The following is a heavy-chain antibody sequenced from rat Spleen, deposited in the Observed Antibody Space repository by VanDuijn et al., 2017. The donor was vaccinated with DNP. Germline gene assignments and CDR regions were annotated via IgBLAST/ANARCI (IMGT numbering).Heavy chain of an antibody. J-gene: IGHJ2*01. V-gene: IGHV5S13*01. CDR3: TKAGGYSPWYFDY. D-gene: IGHD1-11*01. CDR2: ISTGGDYA. Sequence: EVQLVESGGGLVQPGRSLKLSCAASGFTFNKYGMAWVRQAPTKGLEWVASISTGGDYAHYGDSVKGRFTISRDNSKNTQYLQMDSLRSEGTATYYCTKAGGYSPWYFDYWGQGVMVTVSS. CDR1: GFTFNKYG.